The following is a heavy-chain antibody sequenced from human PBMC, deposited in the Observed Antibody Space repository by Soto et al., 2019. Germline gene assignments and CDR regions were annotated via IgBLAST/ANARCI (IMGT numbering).Heavy chain of an antibody. CDR3: ATDKCYSSGCHRPYY. J-gene: IGHJ4*02. V-gene: IGHV1-3*01. Sequence: ASVKVSCKASGYTFTSYAMHWVRQAPGQRLEWMGWINAGNGNTKYSQKFQGRVTITRDTSANTAYMELSSLRSEDTAVYYCATDKCYSSGCHRPYYWGQGTLVTVSS. D-gene: IGHD6-19*01. CDR2: INAGNGNT. CDR1: GYTFTSYA.